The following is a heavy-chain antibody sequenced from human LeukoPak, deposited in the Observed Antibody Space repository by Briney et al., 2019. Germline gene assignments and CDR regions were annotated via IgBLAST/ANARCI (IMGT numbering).Heavy chain of an antibody. CDR1: GFPFRSYA. J-gene: IGHJ4*02. CDR2: ISRSGSSK. Sequence: GGSLRLSCAASGFPFRSYAMSWVRQAPGKGLEWVSAISRSGSSKYYADTVKGRFTISRDNSKNTLYLQMNSRRAEDTAVYYCAFKENWNYLDYWGQGTLVTVSS. V-gene: IGHV3-23*01. CDR3: AFKENWNYLDY. D-gene: IGHD1-1*01.